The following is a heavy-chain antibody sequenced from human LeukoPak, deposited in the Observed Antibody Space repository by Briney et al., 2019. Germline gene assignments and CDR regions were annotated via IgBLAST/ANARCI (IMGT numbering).Heavy chain of an antibody. D-gene: IGHD6-13*01. V-gene: IGHV3-21*01. Sequence: GGSLRLSCAASGFTFSSYSMNWVRQAPGKGLEWVSSISSSSSYIYYADSVKGRFTISRDNAKNSLYLQMNSLRAEDTAVYYCARDPTMVIAAAGTRGFDYWGQGTLVTVSS. J-gene: IGHJ4*02. CDR2: ISSSSSYI. CDR3: ARDPTMVIAAAGTRGFDY. CDR1: GFTFSSYS.